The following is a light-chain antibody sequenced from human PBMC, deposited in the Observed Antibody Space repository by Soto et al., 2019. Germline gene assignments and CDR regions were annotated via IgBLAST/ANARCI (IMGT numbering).Light chain of an antibody. CDR3: QQYENYWT. J-gene: IGKJ1*01. CDR2: DAS. CDR1: QSISSW. V-gene: IGKV1-5*01. Sequence: DIQMTQAPSTLSATPGQRVPLTCRASQSISSWLAWYQHKPGKAPKLLIYDASNLDSGVPSRFSGSGSGTEFSLTISNLQPDDCATYYCQQYENYWTFGQGTKVDI.